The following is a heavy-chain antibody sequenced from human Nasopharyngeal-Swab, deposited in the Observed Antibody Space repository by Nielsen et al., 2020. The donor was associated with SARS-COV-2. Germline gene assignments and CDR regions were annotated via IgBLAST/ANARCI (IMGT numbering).Heavy chain of an antibody. Sequence: GESLKISCAASGFTFSSYSMNWVRQAPGKGLEWVSSISSSSSYIYYADSVKGRSTISRDNAKNSLYLQMNSLRAEDTAVYYCARGISISYSSSFSAFDIWGQGTMVTVSS. D-gene: IGHD6-13*01. J-gene: IGHJ3*02. CDR3: ARGISISYSSSFSAFDI. V-gene: IGHV3-21*01. CDR1: GFTFSSYS. CDR2: ISSSSSYI.